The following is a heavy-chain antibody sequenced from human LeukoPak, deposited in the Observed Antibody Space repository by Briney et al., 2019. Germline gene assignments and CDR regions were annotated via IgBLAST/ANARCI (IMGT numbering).Heavy chain of an antibody. CDR1: GYTFTXYY. J-gene: IGHJ4*02. CDR3: ARDRVHLDFDS. Sequence: KVSCKAXGYTFTXYYMHWVRQAPGQGLEWMGWINPNSGGTNYAQKFQGRVTMTRDTSISTAYMELSRLRSDDTAVYYCARDRVHLDFDSWGQGTLVTVSS. D-gene: IGHD1-1*01. CDR2: INPNSGGT. V-gene: IGHV1-2*02.